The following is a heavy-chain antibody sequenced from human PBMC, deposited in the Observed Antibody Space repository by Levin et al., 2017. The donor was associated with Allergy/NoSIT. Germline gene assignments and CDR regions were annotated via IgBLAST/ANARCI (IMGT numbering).Heavy chain of an antibody. CDR1: GDSISDYY. D-gene: IGHD3-22*01. J-gene: IGHJ5*02. CDR2: IHYTGRT. CDR3: ARGQITHYYDTSGPLYNWFDP. V-gene: IGHV4-59*01. Sequence: GSPRLSCSVSGDSISDYYWTWIRQPPGKGLVWIGYIHYTGRTNYNPSLRSRVSISLDMSKNQFSLNLSSVPAADTAVYYCARGQITHYYDTSGPLYNWFDPWGRGTLVTVAS.